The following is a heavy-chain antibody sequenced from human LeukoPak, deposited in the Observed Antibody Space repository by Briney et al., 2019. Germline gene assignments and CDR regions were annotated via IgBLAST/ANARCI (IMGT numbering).Heavy chain of an antibody. D-gene: IGHD2-15*01. Sequence: ASVKVSCKASGYTFTSYGISWVRQAPGQGLEWLGWISASNGNTNYAQKLQGSVTMTTDTSTSTAYMELRSLRSDDTAAYYCARFFTIGCSGGSCYEPGADYWGQGTLVTVSS. J-gene: IGHJ4*02. CDR3: ARFFTIGCSGGSCYEPGADY. CDR2: ISASNGNT. CDR1: GYTFTSYG. V-gene: IGHV1-18*01.